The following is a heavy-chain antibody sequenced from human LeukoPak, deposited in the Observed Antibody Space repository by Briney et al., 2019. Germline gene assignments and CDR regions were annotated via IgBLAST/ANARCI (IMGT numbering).Heavy chain of an antibody. D-gene: IGHD3-22*01. CDR3: ARDFSPYYYDSSGDYYAPLGY. CDR1: GFTFSSYS. Sequence: GGSLRLSCAASGFTFSSYSMNWVRQAPGKGLEWVSSISSSSSYRYYADSVKGRFTISRDNAKNSLYLQMNSLRAEDTAVYYCARDFSPYYYDSSGDYYAPLGYWGQGTLVTVSS. J-gene: IGHJ4*02. CDR2: ISSSSSYR. V-gene: IGHV3-21*01.